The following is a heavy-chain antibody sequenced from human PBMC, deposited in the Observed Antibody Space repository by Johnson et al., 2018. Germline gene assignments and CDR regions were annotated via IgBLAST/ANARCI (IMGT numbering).Heavy chain of an antibody. CDR3: TRGDSSSYFHY. J-gene: IGHJ4*02. CDR1: GFTVSSYW. V-gene: IGHV3-74*01. D-gene: IGHD3-22*01. CDR2: IKSDGSTT. Sequence: VQLQESGGGLVQPGGSLRLSCAASGFTVSSYWMHWVRQAPGKGLVWVSRIKSDGSTTSYEDSVKGRSTISRDNAKNTLYLKVNSLRAEDTAVYYCTRGDSSSYFHYWGQGALVTVSS.